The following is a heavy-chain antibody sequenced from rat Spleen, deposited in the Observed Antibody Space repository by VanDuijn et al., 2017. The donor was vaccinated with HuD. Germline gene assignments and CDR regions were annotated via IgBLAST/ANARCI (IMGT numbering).Heavy chain of an antibody. Sequence: QVQLKESGPGPVQPSQTLSLTCTVSGFSLTSYHVSWVRQPPGKGLEWIGAIWSGGSTDYNSALKSRLSISRDTSKSQVLLKMNRLQTEDTAMYFCARSAEYYGYNPYYYVMDAWGQGASVTVSS. D-gene: IGHD1-9*01. CDR3: ARSAEYYGYNPYYYVMDA. J-gene: IGHJ4*01. V-gene: IGHV2-15*01. CDR2: IWSGGST. CDR1: GFSLTSYH.